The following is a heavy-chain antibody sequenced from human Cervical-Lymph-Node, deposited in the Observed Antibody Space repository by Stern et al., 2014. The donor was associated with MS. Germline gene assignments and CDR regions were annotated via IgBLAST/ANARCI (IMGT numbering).Heavy chain of an antibody. CDR2: IYHSGST. Sequence: QVQLVESGSGLVKPSQTLSLTCAVSGGSISSGGYSWSWIRQPPGKGLEWIGYIYHSGSTYYNPSIKSRVTISVDRSKNQFSLKLSSVTAADTAVYYCARSSTVTPNAFDIWGQGTMVTVPS. CDR1: GGSISSGGYS. CDR3: ARSSTVTPNAFDI. J-gene: IGHJ3*02. V-gene: IGHV4-30-2*01. D-gene: IGHD4-17*01.